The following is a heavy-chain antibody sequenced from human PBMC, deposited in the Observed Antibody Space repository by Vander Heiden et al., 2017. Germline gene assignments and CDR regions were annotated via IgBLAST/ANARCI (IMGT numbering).Heavy chain of an antibody. CDR2: ISGSSFYI. V-gene: IGHV3-21*01. J-gene: IGHJ4*02. D-gene: IGHD2-8*01. CDR3: TREGYMYAYSGQTDY. CDR1: GLTFRDYS. Sequence: EVQLVESGGGLVKPGGSLRPSCAASGLTFRDYSMNWIRKAPGKGLEWVSSISGSSFYIYYADSGKGRFTISRDNAKNSLYLQMSSLRAEDTAVYYCTREGYMYAYSGQTDYWGQGTLVTVS.